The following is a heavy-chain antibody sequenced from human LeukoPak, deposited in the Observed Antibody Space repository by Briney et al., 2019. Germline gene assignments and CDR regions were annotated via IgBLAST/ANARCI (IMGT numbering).Heavy chain of an antibody. CDR3: AREVELGAFDI. V-gene: IGHV3-66*01. CDR1: GFTVSSNY. J-gene: IGHJ3*02. Sequence: GGSLRLSCAASGFTVSSNYMSWVRQAPGKGLEWVSVIYSGGSTYYADSVKGRFTISRDNSKNTLYLQMNSLRAEDTAVYYCAREVELGAFDIWGQGTMVTVSS. D-gene: IGHD3-10*01. CDR2: IYSGGST.